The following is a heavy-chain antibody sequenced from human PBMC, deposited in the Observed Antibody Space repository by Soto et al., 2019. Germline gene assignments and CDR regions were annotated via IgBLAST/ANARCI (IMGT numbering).Heavy chain of an antibody. CDR2: IGGTGDQI. D-gene: IGHD5-12*01. Sequence: EVQLLESGGGFVQPGGSLRLSCAASGFTFSSYAMTWVRQAPGKGLEWVSAIGGTGDQIFYADSVRGRFTISRDNSKNTLYLQMNSLRAEDTAVYSCAKAPWLQFAPYFHHWGQGTLVTVSS. V-gene: IGHV3-23*01. CDR1: GFTFSSYA. J-gene: IGHJ4*02. CDR3: AKAPWLQFAPYFHH.